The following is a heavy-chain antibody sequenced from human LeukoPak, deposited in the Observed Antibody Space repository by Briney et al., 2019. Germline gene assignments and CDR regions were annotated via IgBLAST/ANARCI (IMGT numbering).Heavy chain of an antibody. CDR2: IKQDGSEK. D-gene: IGHD1-26*01. CDR3: ANALGAHYFDS. J-gene: IGHJ4*02. V-gene: IGHV3-7*05. CDR1: GFTFSTHW. Sequence: GGSLRLSCAAPGFTFSTHWMIWVRQAPGKGLEWVANIKQDGSEKYYVDSVKGRFIISRDNAKNSLYLQMNSLRAEDTAVYYCANALGAHYFDSWGQGTLVTVSS.